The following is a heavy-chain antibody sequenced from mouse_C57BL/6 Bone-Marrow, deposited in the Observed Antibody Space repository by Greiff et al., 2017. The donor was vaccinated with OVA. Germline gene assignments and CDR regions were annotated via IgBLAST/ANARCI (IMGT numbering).Heavy chain of an antibody. Sequence: QVQLKQPGAELVKPGASVKMSCKASGYTFTSYWITWVKQRPGQGLEWIGDIYPGSGSTNYNEKFKSKATLTVDTSSSTAYMQLSSLTSEDSAVYYRARRYYGSSYWYFDVWGTGTTVTVSS. V-gene: IGHV1-55*01. CDR2: IYPGSGST. CDR3: ARRYYGSSYWYFDV. J-gene: IGHJ1*03. D-gene: IGHD1-1*01. CDR1: GYTFTSYW.